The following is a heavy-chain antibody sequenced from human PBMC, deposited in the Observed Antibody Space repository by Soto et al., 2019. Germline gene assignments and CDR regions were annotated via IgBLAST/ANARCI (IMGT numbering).Heavy chain of an antibody. CDR3: ARDSRVRGVTSNWFDP. Sequence: QVQLVQSGAEVKKPGASVKVSCKASGYTFTSYDINWVRQATGQGLEWMGWMNPNSGNTGYAQKFQGRVTMTRNTTISTDYMERSSLRSEDTAVYDCARDSRVRGVTSNWFDPWGQGTLVTVSS. V-gene: IGHV1-8*01. CDR1: GYTFTSYD. J-gene: IGHJ5*02. D-gene: IGHD3-10*01. CDR2: MNPNSGNT.